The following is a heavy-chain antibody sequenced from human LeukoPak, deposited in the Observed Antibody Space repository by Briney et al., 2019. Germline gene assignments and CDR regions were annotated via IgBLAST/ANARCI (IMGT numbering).Heavy chain of an antibody. CDR3: AKRRGLELLYYYYMDV. CDR1: GFIFSSYA. V-gene: IGHV3-23*01. J-gene: IGHJ6*03. Sequence: PGGSLRLSCAASGFIFSSYAMSWVRQAPGEGLEWVSSISGSGGSTYFADSVKGRFTISRDNSKNTLYLQMNSLRTEDTAVYYCAKRRGLELLYYYYMDVWGKGTTVTVSS. D-gene: IGHD1-7*01. CDR2: ISGSGGST.